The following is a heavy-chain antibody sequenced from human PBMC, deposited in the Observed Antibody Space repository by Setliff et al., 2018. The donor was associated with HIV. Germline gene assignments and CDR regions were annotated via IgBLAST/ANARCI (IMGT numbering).Heavy chain of an antibody. CDR2: ISHSSSPR. D-gene: IGHD2-15*01. J-gene: IGHJ4*02. V-gene: IGHV3-11*01. CDR1: GFTFSDNY. CDR3: ARSTRGGLVVYGSSRNAYYFDY. Sequence: GGSLRLSCSVSGFTFSDNYMGWIRLAPGKGLEWISSISHSSSPRHYADSVKGRYTISRDNAKNSLYLQMNSLRAEDTAVYYCARSTRGGLVVYGSSRNAYYFDYWGQGTLVTVSS.